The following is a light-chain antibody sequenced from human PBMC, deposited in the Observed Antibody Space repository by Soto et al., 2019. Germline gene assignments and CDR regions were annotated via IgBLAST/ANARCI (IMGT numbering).Light chain of an antibody. CDR1: NIGRKS. CDR3: QVWDSSSDPVV. CDR2: YDS. V-gene: IGLV3-21*04. J-gene: IGLJ2*01. Sequence: SYELTQPPSVSVAPGKTARITCGGNNIGRKSVHWYQQKPGQAPALVIYYDSDRPSGIPERFSGSNSGNTATLTISRVEAGDEADYYCQVWDSSSDPVVFGGGTKLTVL.